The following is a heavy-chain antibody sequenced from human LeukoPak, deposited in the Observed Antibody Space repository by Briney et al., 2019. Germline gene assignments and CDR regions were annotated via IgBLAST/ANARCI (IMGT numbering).Heavy chain of an antibody. Sequence: ASVKVSCKASGYTFTCYYMHWVRQAPGQGLEWMGWINPNSGGTNYAQKFQGRVTMTRDTSISTAYMELSRLRSDDTAVYYCARVSAYMVRGVTNWFDPWDQGTLVTVSS. V-gene: IGHV1-2*02. CDR2: INPNSGGT. J-gene: IGHJ5*02. CDR1: GYTFTCYY. D-gene: IGHD3-10*01. CDR3: ARVSAYMVRGVTNWFDP.